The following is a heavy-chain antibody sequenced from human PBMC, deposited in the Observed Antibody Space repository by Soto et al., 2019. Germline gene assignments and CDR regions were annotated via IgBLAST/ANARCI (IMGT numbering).Heavy chain of an antibody. J-gene: IGHJ6*02. CDR3: ARGLSSSATFYHYYGMDV. V-gene: IGHV4-34*01. Sequence: PSETLSLTCAVYGGSFRGYHWSWIRQPPGKGLEWIGEINHSGSTNYNPSLKSRVIISLETSKNQFSLILTPVTAADTAVYYCARGLSSSATFYHYYGMDVWGQGTTVTVSS. CDR1: GGSFRGYH. D-gene: IGHD6-6*01. CDR2: INHSGST.